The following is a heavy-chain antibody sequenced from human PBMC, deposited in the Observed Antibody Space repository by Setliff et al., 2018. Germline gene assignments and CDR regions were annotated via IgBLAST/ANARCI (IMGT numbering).Heavy chain of an antibody. CDR2: IYYSGDT. Sequence: KTSETLSLTCTVSGGSMITNDYFWGWIRQPPGTGLEWIGSIYYSGDTYYNPSVKSRVTISVDKSKNQFSLSLRSVTAADTAVYYCTTDGPVLNGDYISWGQGTLVTVSS. CDR3: TTDGPVLNGDYIS. CDR1: GGSMITNDYF. V-gene: IGHV4-39*07. D-gene: IGHD3-10*01. J-gene: IGHJ5*02.